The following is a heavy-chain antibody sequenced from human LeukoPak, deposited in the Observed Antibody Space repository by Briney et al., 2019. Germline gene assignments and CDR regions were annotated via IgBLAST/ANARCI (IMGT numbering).Heavy chain of an antibody. Sequence: SETLSLTCAVYGGSFSGYYWSWIRQPPGKGLEWIGEINHSGSTNYNPSLKSRVTISVDTSKNQFSLKLSSVTAADTAVYYCARARGWSYYYDSSGYYYYWGQGTLVTVSS. V-gene: IGHV4-34*01. CDR1: GGSFSGYY. J-gene: IGHJ4*02. CDR2: INHSGST. D-gene: IGHD3-22*01. CDR3: ARARGWSYYYDSSGYYYY.